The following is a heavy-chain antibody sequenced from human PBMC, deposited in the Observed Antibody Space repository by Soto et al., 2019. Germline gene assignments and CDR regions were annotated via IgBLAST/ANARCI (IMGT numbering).Heavy chain of an antibody. Sequence: QVQLQESGPGLVKPSQTLSLTCTVSGGSINTGAYFWSWIRQPPGKGLEWIWFVFYSGTTYYNPSLKSRISISIDASKNQFSLDLSSVTAADTAVYYCARKASGSARFDYWGQGTLVTVSS. CDR1: GGSINTGAYF. J-gene: IGHJ4*02. CDR2: VFYSGTT. V-gene: IGHV4-30-4*01. CDR3: ARKASGSARFDY. D-gene: IGHD3-10*01.